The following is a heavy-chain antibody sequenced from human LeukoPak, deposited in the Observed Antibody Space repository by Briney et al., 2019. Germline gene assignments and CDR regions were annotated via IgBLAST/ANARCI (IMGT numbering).Heavy chain of an antibody. Sequence: SVKVSCKTSGGTFSSYAISWVRQAPGQGLEWMGGIIPIFGTANYAQKFQGRVTITADESTSTAYMELSSLRSEDTAVYYCARDLSIAARGPFDYWGQGTLVTVSS. J-gene: IGHJ4*02. CDR1: GGTFSSYA. V-gene: IGHV1-69*13. D-gene: IGHD6-6*01. CDR2: IIPIFGTA. CDR3: ARDLSIAARGPFDY.